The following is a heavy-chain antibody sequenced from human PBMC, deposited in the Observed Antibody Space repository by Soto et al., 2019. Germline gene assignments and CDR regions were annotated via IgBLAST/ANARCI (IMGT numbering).Heavy chain of an antibody. CDR1: GFTFSSYS. J-gene: IGHJ6*02. Sequence: PGGSLRLSCAASGFTFSSYSMSWVRQAPGKGLEWVSAISGSGGSTYYADSVKGRFTISRDNSKNTLYLQMNSLRAEDTAVYYCAKFHHSNKSGYYYYGMDVWGQGTTVTVSS. CDR2: ISGSGGST. CDR3: AKFHHSNKSGYYYYGMDV. V-gene: IGHV3-23*01.